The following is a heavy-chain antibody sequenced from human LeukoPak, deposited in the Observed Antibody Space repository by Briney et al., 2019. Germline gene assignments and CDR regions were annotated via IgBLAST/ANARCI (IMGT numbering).Heavy chain of an antibody. CDR3: TRHAGTAA. J-gene: IGHJ5*02. Sequence: GGSLRLSCAASGLTFSGSAMHWVRQASGKGLEWVGRIRSKANSYATAYAASVKGRFTISRDDSKNTAYLQMNSLKTEDTAVYYCTRHAGTAAWGQGTLVTVSS. CDR2: IRSKANSYAT. V-gene: IGHV3-73*01. CDR1: GLTFSGSA. D-gene: IGHD1-1*01.